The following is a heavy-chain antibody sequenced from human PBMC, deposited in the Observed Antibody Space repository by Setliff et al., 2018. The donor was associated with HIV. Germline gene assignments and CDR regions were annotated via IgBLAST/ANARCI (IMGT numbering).Heavy chain of an antibody. V-gene: IGHV1-18*01. Sequence: GASVKVSCKASGYTFTSYGMSWVRQAPGQGLEWMGWISAYNGNTHYAQKLQGRVTMTTDTSTSTAYMELRSLRSDDTAVHYCARDYYGSGSYFILDYWGPGTLVTVSS. J-gene: IGHJ4*02. CDR1: GYTFTSYG. CDR3: ARDYYGSGSYFILDY. CDR2: ISAYNGNT. D-gene: IGHD3-10*01.